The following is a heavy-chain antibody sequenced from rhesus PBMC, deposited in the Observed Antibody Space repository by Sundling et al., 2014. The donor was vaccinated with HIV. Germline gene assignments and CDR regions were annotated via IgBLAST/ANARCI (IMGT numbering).Heavy chain of an antibody. J-gene: IGHJ4*01. D-gene: IGHD3-28*01. CDR3: AKLHEEPFDS. V-gene: IGHV3-178*02. CDR1: GFTFDDYA. CDR2: ISSGGGSI. Sequence: EVQLVESGGGVVQPGGSLRLSCVASGFTFDDYAMHWVRQAPGKRLEWVSRISSGGGSIWYADSVKGRFTISRDNARNTVYLEMNSLRTEDTAVYYCAKLHEEPFDSWGQGVLVTVSS.